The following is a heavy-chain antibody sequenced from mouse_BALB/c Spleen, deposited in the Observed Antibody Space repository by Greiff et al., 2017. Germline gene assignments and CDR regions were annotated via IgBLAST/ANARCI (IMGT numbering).Heavy chain of an antibody. V-gene: IGHV5-12-2*01. CDR1: GFTFSSYT. CDR3: ARGYYFDY. J-gene: IGHJ2*01. Sequence: LQQSGGGLVQPGGSLKLSCAASGFTFSSYTMSWVRQTPEKRLEWVAYISNGGGSTYYPDTVKGRFTISRDNAKNTLYLQMSSLKSEDTAMYSCARGYYFDYWGQGTTLTVSS. CDR2: ISNGGGST.